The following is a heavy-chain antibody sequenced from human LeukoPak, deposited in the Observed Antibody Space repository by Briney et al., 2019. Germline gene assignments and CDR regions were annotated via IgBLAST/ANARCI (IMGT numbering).Heavy chain of an antibody. V-gene: IGHV1-2*06. CDR1: GYTFTDYF. J-gene: IGHJ4*02. D-gene: IGHD1-26*01. Sequence: GASVKLSCKASGYTFTDYFIHWVRQAPGQALEWMGRINVNSGGTNTNYAQNFQGRVTMTRDTSISTAYMELSRLTSDDTAVYYCARDLSSTSNWELDYWGQGTLVTVSS. CDR2: INVNSGGTNT. CDR3: ARDLSSTSNWELDY.